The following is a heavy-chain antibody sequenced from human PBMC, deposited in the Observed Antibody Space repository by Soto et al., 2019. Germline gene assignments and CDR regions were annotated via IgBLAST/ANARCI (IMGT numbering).Heavy chain of an antibody. CDR1: GYSFSTFW. J-gene: IGHJ2*01. CDR2: ISWDGGST. CDR3: AKDGYGGNSGWYFDL. Sequence: GESLKISCXCSGYSFSTFWIGWVRQAPGKGLEWVSLISWDGGSTYYADSVKGRFTISRDNSKNSLYLQMNSLRTEDTALYYCAKDGYGGNSGWYFDLWGRGTLVTVSS. D-gene: IGHD2-21*02. V-gene: IGHV3-43*01.